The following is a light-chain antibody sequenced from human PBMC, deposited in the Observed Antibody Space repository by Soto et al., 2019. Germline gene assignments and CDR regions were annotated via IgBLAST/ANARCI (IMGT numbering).Light chain of an antibody. Sequence: QSALTQPASVSGSPGQSITISCTGTSSDVGNYNLVSWYQHHPGKAPKLMIYEGSKRPSGVSNRFSGSKSGNTASLTISGLQAEDEADYYCCSYAGSSTFYVFGTGNKVTVL. CDR2: EGS. V-gene: IGLV2-23*01. CDR1: SSDVGNYNL. J-gene: IGLJ1*01. CDR3: CSYAGSSTFYV.